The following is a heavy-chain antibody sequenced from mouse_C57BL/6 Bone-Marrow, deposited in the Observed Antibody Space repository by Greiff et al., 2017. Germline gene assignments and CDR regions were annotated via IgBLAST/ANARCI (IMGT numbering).Heavy chain of an antibody. D-gene: IGHD2-1*01. V-gene: IGHV1-19*01. J-gene: IGHJ2*01. CDR2: INPYNGGT. CDR3: ARGGYYGNFDY. Sequence: VQLQQSGPVLVKPGASVKMSCKASGYTFTDYYMNWVKQSHGKSLEWIGVINPYNGGTSYNQKFKGKATLTVDKSSSTAYIELNSLTSEDSAVYYCARGGYYGNFDYWGQGTTLTVSS. CDR1: GYTFTDYY.